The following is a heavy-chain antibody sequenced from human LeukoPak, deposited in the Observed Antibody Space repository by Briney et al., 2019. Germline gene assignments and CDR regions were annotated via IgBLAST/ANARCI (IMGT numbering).Heavy chain of an antibody. CDR1: GYTFTSYG. J-gene: IGHJ6*03. V-gene: IGHV1-8*02. Sequence: ASVKVSCKASGYTFTSYGINWVRQATGQGLEWMGWMNPNSGNTGYAQKFQGRVTMTRNTSISTAYMELSSLRSEDTAVYYCARSYSSSKEVYYYYMDVWGKGTTVTISS. D-gene: IGHD6-13*01. CDR3: ARSYSSSKEVYYYYMDV. CDR2: MNPNSGNT.